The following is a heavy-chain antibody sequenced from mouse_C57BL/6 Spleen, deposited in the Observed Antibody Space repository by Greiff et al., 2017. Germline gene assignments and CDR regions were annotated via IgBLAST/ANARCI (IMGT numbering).Heavy chain of an antibody. CDR3: ARYYGRNYFDY. CDR1: GYTFTVYN. J-gene: IGHJ2*01. V-gene: IGHV1-22*01. Sequence: EVQLQQSGPELVKPGASVKMSCKASGYTFTVYNMHWVKQSHGKSLEWIGYINPNNGGTSYNQKFKGKATLTVNKSSSTAYMELRSLTSEDSAVYYCARYYGRNYFDYWGQGTTLTVSS. CDR2: INPNNGGT. D-gene: IGHD1-1*01.